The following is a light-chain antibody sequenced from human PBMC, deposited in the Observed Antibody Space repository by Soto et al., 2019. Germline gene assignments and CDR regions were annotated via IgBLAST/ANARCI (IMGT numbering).Light chain of an antibody. J-gene: IGKJ4*02. CDR2: AAS. CDR3: QQADSFPLT. Sequence: DIQMTQAPSSVSASVGDRVTITCRASQGISSWVAGYQQKTGKAPKLLIYAASSLQSGVPSRFSGSGSGTDFTLTISSLQPEDFATYYCQQADSFPLTLGGGTKVEI. V-gene: IGKV1-12*01. CDR1: QGISSW.